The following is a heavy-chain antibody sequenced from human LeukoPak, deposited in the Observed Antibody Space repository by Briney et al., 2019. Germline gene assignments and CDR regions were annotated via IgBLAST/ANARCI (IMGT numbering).Heavy chain of an antibody. CDR3: ARSDRGYSGYAF. V-gene: IGHV3-21*01. J-gene: IGHJ4*02. CDR2: ISSSSSYI. D-gene: IGHD5-12*01. Sequence: GGSLRLSCAASGFTFSSYSMSWVRQAPGKGLEGVSSISSSSSYIYYADSVKGRFTISRDNAKNSLYLQMNSLRAEDTAVYYCARSDRGYSGYAFWGQGTLVTVSS. CDR1: GFTFSSYS.